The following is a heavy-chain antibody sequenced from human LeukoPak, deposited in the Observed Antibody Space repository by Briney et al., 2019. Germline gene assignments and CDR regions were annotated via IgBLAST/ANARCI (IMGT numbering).Heavy chain of an antibody. D-gene: IGHD3-3*01. CDR3: ATFGVIVRNDYLDY. V-gene: IGHV3-23*01. Sequence: PGGSLRLSCAASGFTFSSYAMSWVRQAPGKGLEWVSAISGSGDSTYYADSVKGRFTISRDNSKNTLYLQMNSLRAEDTAVYYCATFGVIVRNDYLDYWGQGVLVAVSS. CDR2: ISGSGDST. J-gene: IGHJ4*02. CDR1: GFTFSSYA.